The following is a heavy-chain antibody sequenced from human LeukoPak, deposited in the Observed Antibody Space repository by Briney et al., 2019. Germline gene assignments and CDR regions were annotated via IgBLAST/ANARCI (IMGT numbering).Heavy chain of an antibody. D-gene: IGHD3-10*01. J-gene: IGHJ4*02. CDR1: GGSFSGYY. V-gene: IGHV4-34*01. Sequence: PSETLSLTCAVYGGSFSGYYWSWIRQPPGKGLEWIGEINHSGSTNYNPSLKSRVTISVDTSKNQFSLKLSSVTAVDTAVYYCARALVRGVKYYFDYWGQGTLVTVSS. CDR3: ARALVRGVKYYFDY. CDR2: INHSGST.